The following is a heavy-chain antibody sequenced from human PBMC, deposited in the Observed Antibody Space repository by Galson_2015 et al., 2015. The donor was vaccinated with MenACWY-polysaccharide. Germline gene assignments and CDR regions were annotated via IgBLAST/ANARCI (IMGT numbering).Heavy chain of an antibody. Sequence: SLRLSCAASGFTFSNYAMSWVRQAPGKGLEWVSTIGGSGSNTRYADSVKGRFTISRDNSKNTLSLQMDSLRAEDTAVYYCSRLQSKYMDVWGKGTTVTVSS. J-gene: IGHJ6*04. CDR3: SRLQSKYMDV. CDR1: GFTFSNYA. CDR2: IGGSGSNT. D-gene: IGHD4-11*01. V-gene: IGHV3-23*01.